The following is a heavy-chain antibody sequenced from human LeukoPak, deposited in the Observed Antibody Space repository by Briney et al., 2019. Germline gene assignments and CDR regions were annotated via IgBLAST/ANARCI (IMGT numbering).Heavy chain of an antibody. J-gene: IGHJ4*02. CDR1: DDSASSDNYY. CDR2: VYYSGST. V-gene: IGHV4-61*01. CDR3: ARLGGAALRYFDY. Sequence: SETLSLTCTVSDDSASSDNYYWRWLRQPPGKGLEWIGYVYYSGSTNYNPSLKSRVTISVDTSKNQFSLKLSSVTAADTAVYYCARLGGAALRYFDYWGQGTLVTVSS. D-gene: IGHD3-16*01.